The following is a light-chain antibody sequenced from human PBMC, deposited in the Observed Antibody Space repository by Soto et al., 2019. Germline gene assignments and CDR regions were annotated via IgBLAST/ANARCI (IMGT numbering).Light chain of an antibody. CDR1: QSISSW. V-gene: IGKV1-5*01. CDR2: DAS. J-gene: IGKJ2*01. Sequence: DIQMTQSPSTLSASVGDRVTITCRASQSISSWLAWYQQKPGKAPKLLIYDASSLESGVPSRVSGSGSRTEFTLTISSLHPDDFATYSCQQYNSYSLYTFGQGTKLEIK. CDR3: QQYNSYSLYT.